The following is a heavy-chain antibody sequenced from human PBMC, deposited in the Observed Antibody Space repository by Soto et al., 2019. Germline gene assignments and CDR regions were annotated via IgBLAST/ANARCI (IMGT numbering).Heavy chain of an antibody. CDR3: ARPAPYCGGDCYHTY. CDR1: GFTFSDYY. J-gene: IGHJ4*02. CDR2: ISSSGSTI. D-gene: IGHD2-21*02. V-gene: IGHV3-11*01. Sequence: NPGGSLRLSCAASGFTFSDYYMSWIRQAPGKGLEWVSYISSSGSTIYYADSVKGRFTISRDNAKNSLYLQMNSLRAEDTAVYSCARPAPYCGGDCYHTYWGQGTLVTVSS.